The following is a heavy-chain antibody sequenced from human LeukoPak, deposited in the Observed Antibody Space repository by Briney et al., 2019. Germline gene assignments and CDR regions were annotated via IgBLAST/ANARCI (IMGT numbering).Heavy chain of an antibody. CDR1: AFTFSNYA. V-gene: IGHV3-23*01. Sequence: GGSLRLSCAASAFTFSNYAMSWVRQAPGKGLEWVSAISGSGGSTYYADSVKGRFTISRDNSKNTLYLQMNSLRAEDTAVYYCAKDRGTSSTGYYYYGMDVWGQGTTVTVSS. D-gene: IGHD2-2*01. J-gene: IGHJ6*02. CDR2: ISGSGGST. CDR3: AKDRGTSSTGYYYYGMDV.